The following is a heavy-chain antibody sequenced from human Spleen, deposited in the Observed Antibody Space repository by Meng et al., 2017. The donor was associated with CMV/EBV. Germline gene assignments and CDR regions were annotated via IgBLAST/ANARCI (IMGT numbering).Heavy chain of an antibody. CDR1: ADYY. CDR3: ARGGYCSAASCFPTRRLDS. Sequence: ADYYIHWLRQAPGQGIEWMGWMKPSNGDTTYAPKFQGRVTMTRDRSISTAYMDLIGLTSDDTAVYYCARGGYCSAASCFPTRRLDSWGQGTLVTVSS. V-gene: IGHV1-2*02. J-gene: IGHJ4*02. CDR2: MKPSNGDT. D-gene: IGHD2-2*01.